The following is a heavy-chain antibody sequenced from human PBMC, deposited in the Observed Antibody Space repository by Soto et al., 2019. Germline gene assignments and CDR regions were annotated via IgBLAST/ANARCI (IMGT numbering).Heavy chain of an antibody. D-gene: IGHD2-15*01. V-gene: IGHV4-39*02. J-gene: IGHJ3*02. CDR2: VHYTAST. CDR3: GRATPGYPGRAFHI. Sequence: PSETLSLTCTVSEGSINWSPDYWGWLRQPPGKEPQWIASVHYTASTYYNPSLKSRVTISVDTSKNQFSLNLRSVTAADTAIYNCGRATPGYPGRAFHIWGQGKMVTVSS. CDR1: EGSINWSPDY.